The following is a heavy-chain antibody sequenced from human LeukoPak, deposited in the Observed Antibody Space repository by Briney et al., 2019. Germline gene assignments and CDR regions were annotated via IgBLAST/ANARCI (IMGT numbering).Heavy chain of an antibody. CDR3: AKALIVGAAFDY. Sequence: PGGSLRLSCAASGFTFDDYAMHWVRQAPGKGLEWVSAISGSGGSTYYADSVKGRFTISRDNSKNTLYLQMNSLRAEDTAVYYCAKALIVGAAFDYWGQGTLVTVSS. V-gene: IGHV3-23*01. CDR2: ISGSGGST. CDR1: GFTFDDYA. J-gene: IGHJ4*02. D-gene: IGHD1-26*01.